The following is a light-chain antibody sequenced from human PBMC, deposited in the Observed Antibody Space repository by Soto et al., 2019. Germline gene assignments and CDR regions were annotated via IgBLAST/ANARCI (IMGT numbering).Light chain of an antibody. J-gene: IGKJ2*01. CDR3: QQRSSWPL. CDR1: QSISNY. CDR2: DTS. Sequence: DIVLTQSPGTLTLSPGERATLSGRASQSISNYLAWFQQRPGQAPRLLIYDTSKRATGVPARFSGSGSGTDFTLTISSLEPEDFAVYYCQQRSSWPLFGQGTKLEIK. V-gene: IGKV3-11*01.